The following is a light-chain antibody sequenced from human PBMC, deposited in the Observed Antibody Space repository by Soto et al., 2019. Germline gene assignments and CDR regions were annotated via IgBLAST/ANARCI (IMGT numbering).Light chain of an antibody. CDR2: EVS. CDR1: SSDIGGYNY. Sequence: QSALTQPASVSGYPGQSITISCTGTSSDIGGYNYVSWYQHHPGKAPKLMIYEVSNRPSGVSNRFSGSKSGNTASLTISGLQAEDESDYYCSSYTSSSTPYVFGTGTKLTVL. CDR3: SSYTSSSTPYV. J-gene: IGLJ1*01. V-gene: IGLV2-14*01.